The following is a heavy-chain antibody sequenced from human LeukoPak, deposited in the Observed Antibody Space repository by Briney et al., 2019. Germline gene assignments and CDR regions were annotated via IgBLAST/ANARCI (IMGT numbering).Heavy chain of an antibody. CDR2: VDPEDGET. CDR1: GYTFTDYY. V-gene: IGHV1-69-2*01. Sequence: ASVKVSCKVSGYTFTDYYMHWVQQAPGKGLEWMGLVDPEDGETIYAEKFQGRVTITADTSTDTAYMELSSMRSEDTAVYYCATDLQRYYDTSGYPWGQGTLVTVSS. CDR3: ATDLQRYYDTSGYP. D-gene: IGHD3-22*01. J-gene: IGHJ5*02.